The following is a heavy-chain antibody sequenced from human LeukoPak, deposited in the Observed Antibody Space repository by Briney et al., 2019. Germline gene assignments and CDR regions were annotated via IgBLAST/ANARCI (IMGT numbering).Heavy chain of an antibody. CDR2: ISSSTSYI. J-gene: IGHJ4*02. V-gene: IGHV3-21*01. D-gene: IGHD3-22*01. CDR1: GFTFSNYS. CDR3: ARGLITMIWGGDDY. Sequence: PGGSLRLSRAASGFTFSNYSMNWVRQAPGKGLEWVSSISSSTSYIYYADSVKGRFTISRDDAKNSLYLQMNSLRAEDTAVYYCARGLITMIWGGDDYWGQGTLVTVSS.